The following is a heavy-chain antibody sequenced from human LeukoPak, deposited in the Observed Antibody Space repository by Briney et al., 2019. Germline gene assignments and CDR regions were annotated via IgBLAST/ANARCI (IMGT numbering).Heavy chain of an antibody. V-gene: IGHV1-2*02. J-gene: IGHJ4*02. CDR2: INPNGGGT. CDR1: GYTFTGYY. D-gene: IGHD3-22*01. Sequence: ASVKVSCKASGYTFTGYYMHWVRQAPGQGLEWMGWINPNGGGTNYAQKFQGRVTMTRDTSISTAYMELSRLRSDDTAVYYCARVDTYYYDSSGYYYRYFDYWGQGTLVTVSS. CDR3: ARVDTYYYDSSGYYYRYFDY.